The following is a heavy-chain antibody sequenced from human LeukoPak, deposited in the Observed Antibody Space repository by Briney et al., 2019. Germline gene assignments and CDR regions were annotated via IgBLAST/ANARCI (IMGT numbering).Heavy chain of an antibody. V-gene: IGHV1-69*05. CDR2: IIPMSTTA. D-gene: IGHD4-23*01. J-gene: IGHJ1*01. CDR1: GGIYRITA. CDR3: ATYGGNTAEYFQH. Sequence: SVKVSCKVSGGIYRITAITWVRQAPGQGLEWMGGIIPMSTTANYAQKFQGRVTITRDDSTSTAYMEVSSLRSEDTALYYCATYGGNTAEYFQHWGQGTLVIVSS.